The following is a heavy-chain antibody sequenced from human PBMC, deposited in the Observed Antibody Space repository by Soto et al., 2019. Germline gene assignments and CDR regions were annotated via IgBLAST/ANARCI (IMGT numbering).Heavy chain of an antibody. J-gene: IGHJ4*02. CDR1: GFTFSSYA. V-gene: IGHV3-23*01. CDR2: ISGSGGST. CDR3: AKEPADYDYIWGSCFDY. D-gene: IGHD3-16*01. Sequence: EVQLLESGGGLVQPGGSLRLSCAASGFTFSSYAMSWVRQAPGKGLEWVSAISGSGGSTYYADSVKGRFTISRDNSKNTLYLQMNSLRDEDTAVYYCAKEPADYDYIWGSCFDYWGQGTLVTVSS.